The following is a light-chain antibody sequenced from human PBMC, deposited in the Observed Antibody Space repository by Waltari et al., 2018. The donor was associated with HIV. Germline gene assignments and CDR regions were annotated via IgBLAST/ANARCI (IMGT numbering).Light chain of an antibody. J-gene: IGLJ2*01. CDR3: QSADGSGIYEI. Sequence: SYELTQPPSMSVSPGQTARITCSGDALPKQYAYWYQQKPGQAPVLIIYKDTERPSGIPERFSGSNSGTIATLTISGVQAEDEAAYYCQSADGSGIYEIFGGGTKVIVL. V-gene: IGLV3-25*03. CDR2: KDT. CDR1: ALPKQY.